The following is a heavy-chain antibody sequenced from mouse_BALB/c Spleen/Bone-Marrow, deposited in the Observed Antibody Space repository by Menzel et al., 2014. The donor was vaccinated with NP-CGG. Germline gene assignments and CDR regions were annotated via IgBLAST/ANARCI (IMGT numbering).Heavy chain of an antibody. D-gene: IGHD3-2*02. Sequence: VQRVESGPGLVQPSQSLSITCTVSGFSLTNYGVLWVRQSPGKGLEWLGVIWSGGNTDYNAAFISRLSISKDNSKSQAFFKMNSLQASDTAIYYCARREGYDAMDYWGQGTSVTVSS. V-gene: IGHV2-2*02. J-gene: IGHJ4*01. CDR2: IWSGGNT. CDR1: GFSLTNYG. CDR3: ARREGYDAMDY.